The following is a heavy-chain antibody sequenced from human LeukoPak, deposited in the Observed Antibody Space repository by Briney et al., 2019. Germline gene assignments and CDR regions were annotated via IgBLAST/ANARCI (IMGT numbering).Heavy chain of an antibody. CDR1: GGSISSYN. D-gene: IGHD3-16*02. CDR2: IYYSGGT. CDR3: SRVGSYLGVDALDV. Sequence: SETLSLTCTVSGGSISSYNWSWIRQPPGKGLEWMGYIYYSGGTNYNPSLQSRLTISLDTSNNHSSLQQSSVTAADTAVYYCSRVGSYLGVDALDVWGQGTRVSVSS. V-gene: IGHV4-59*01. J-gene: IGHJ6*02.